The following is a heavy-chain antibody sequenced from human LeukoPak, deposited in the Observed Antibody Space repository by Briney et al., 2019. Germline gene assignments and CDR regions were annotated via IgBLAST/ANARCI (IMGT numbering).Heavy chain of an antibody. J-gene: IGHJ4*02. V-gene: IGHV3-7*01. CDR3: ARALWGFDY. Sequence: PGGSLRLSCAASGFTFSSYWLSWVRQALGKGLEWVANIKQDGSKKNYVDSVKGRFTISRDNAENSLYLQMNSLRAEDTAVYYCARALWGFDYWGQGTLVTVSS. D-gene: IGHD2-21*01. CDR1: GFTFSSYW. CDR2: IKQDGSKK.